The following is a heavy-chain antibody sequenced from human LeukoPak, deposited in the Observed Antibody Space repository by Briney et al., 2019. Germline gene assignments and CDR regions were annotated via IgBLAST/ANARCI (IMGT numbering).Heavy chain of an antibody. CDR3: ARAPTDYFDSSGSPFHY. CDR2: TIPIFNAA. CDR1: GGTFSNYA. V-gene: IGHV1-69*13. J-gene: IGHJ4*01. D-gene: IGHD3-22*01. Sequence: SVKVSCKASGGTFSNYALSWVRQAPGQGLEWMGATIPIFNAANYAQKFKGRVTITADESTSTAYMELRSLTSEDTALYYCARAPTDYFDSSGSPFHYWGQGTLVTVSS.